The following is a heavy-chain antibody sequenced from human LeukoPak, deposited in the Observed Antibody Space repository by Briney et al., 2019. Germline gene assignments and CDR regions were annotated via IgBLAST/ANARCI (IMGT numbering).Heavy chain of an antibody. Sequence: SETLSLTCSVSGGSISSYYWSWIRQPPGKGLGWIGYIYYSGSTNYNPSLKSRVTISVDTSKNQFSLKLSSVTAADTAVYYFARVFDTSGYFYAFDYWGQGTLVTVSS. V-gene: IGHV4-59*01. J-gene: IGHJ4*02. CDR3: ARVFDTSGYFYAFDY. CDR2: IYYSGST. D-gene: IGHD3-22*01. CDR1: GGSISSYY.